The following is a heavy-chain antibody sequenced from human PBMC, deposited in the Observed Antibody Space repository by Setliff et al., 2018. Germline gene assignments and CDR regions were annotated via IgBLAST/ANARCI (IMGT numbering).Heavy chain of an antibody. Sequence: PSETLSLTCTVSGGSISGGNYFWGWIRQPPGKGLEWIVSVPKGGTPKYNGSLESRVTIFVDTSKNQFSLRLTSVTAADTAIYYCARQGEYGRRFGYWGQGILVTVSS. CDR2: VPKGGTP. D-gene: IGHD4-17*01. V-gene: IGHV4-39*01. CDR1: GGSISGGNYF. CDR3: ARQGEYGRRFGY. J-gene: IGHJ4*02.